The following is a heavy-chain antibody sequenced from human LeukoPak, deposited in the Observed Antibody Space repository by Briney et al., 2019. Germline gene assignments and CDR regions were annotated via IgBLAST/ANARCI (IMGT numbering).Heavy chain of an antibody. V-gene: IGHV3-53*01. D-gene: IGHD4-17*01. Sequence: PGGSLRLSCAASEFSVGSNYMTWVRQAPGKGLEWVSLIYSGGSTYYADSVKGRFTISRDNSKNTLYLQMNSLRAEDTAVYYCAKPSARYGDYRQVLIDWGQGTLVTVSS. CDR1: EFSVGSNY. J-gene: IGHJ4*02. CDR3: AKPSARYGDYRQVLID. CDR2: IYSGGST.